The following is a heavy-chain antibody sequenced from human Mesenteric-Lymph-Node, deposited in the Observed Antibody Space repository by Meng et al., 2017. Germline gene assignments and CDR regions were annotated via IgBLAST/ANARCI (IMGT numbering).Heavy chain of an antibody. CDR1: GFIFSNYW. CDR3: AKFTGYCSSTCCFYYYYYYGMDV. CDR2: IIGMGGST. V-gene: IGHV3-23*01. Sequence: GESLKISCAASGFIFSNYWMHWVRQASGKGLEWVSAIIGMGGSTYYADSVKGRFTISRDNSKNTLYLQMKNLRAGDTAVYYCAKFTGYCSSTCCFYYYYYYGMDVWGQGTTVTVSS. D-gene: IGHD2-2*01. J-gene: IGHJ6*02.